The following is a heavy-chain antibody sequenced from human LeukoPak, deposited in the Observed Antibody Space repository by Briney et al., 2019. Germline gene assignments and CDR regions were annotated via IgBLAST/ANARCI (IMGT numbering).Heavy chain of an antibody. Sequence: GGSLRLSCAASGFTFDDYAMHWVRQAPGKGLEWVSGISWNSGSIGYADSVKGRFTISRDNAKNSLYLQMNSLRAEDMALYYCAKGTHHTQLIFDYWGQGTLVTVSS. V-gene: IGHV3-9*03. J-gene: IGHJ4*02. CDR3: AKGTHHTQLIFDY. CDR1: GFTFDDYA. CDR2: ISWNSGSI. D-gene: IGHD2-2*01.